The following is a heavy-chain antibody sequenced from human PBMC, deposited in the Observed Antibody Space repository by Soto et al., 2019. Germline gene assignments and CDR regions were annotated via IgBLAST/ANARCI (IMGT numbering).Heavy chain of an antibody. J-gene: IGHJ4*02. D-gene: IGHD5-18*01. CDR3: ARDPYSYVPKFGYFDY. V-gene: IGHV3-30-3*01. CDR2: ISYDGSNK. CDR1: GFTFSSYA. Sequence: QVQLVESGGGVVQPGRSLRLSCAASGFTFSSYAMHWVRQAPGKGLEWVAVISYDGSNKYYADSVKGRFTISRDNSKNTLYLQMNSLRAEDTAVYYCARDPYSYVPKFGYFDYWGQGTLVTVSS.